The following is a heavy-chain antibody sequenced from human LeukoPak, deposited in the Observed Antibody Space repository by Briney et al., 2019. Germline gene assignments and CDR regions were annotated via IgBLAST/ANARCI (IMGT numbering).Heavy chain of an antibody. CDR2: VHSSGST. CDR3: ARDGSGHGSNWFDP. D-gene: IGHD1-26*01. CDR1: GGSISGGNYH. V-gene: IGHV4-61*02. Sequence: SETLSLTCTVSGGSISGGNYHWSWLRQPAGKGLEWIGRVHSSGSTSDNPSLAGRVTISVDTSKNQFSLKLSSVTAADTAVYYCARDGSGHGSNWFDPWGQGTLVTVSS. J-gene: IGHJ5*02.